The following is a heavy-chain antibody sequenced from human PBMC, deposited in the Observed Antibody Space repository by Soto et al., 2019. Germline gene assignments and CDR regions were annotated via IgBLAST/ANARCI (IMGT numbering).Heavy chain of an antibody. D-gene: IGHD3-16*01. J-gene: IGHJ5*02. CDR1: GFTFSNAW. V-gene: IGHV3-15*07. CDR2: IKSKTDGGTT. Sequence: GGSLRLSCAASGFTFSNAWMNWVRQAPGKGLEWVGRIKSKTDGGTTDYAAPVKGRFTISRDDSKNTLYLQMNSLKTEDTAVYYCTTPLFYGMANWFDPWGQGTLVTVSS. CDR3: TTPLFYGMANWFDP.